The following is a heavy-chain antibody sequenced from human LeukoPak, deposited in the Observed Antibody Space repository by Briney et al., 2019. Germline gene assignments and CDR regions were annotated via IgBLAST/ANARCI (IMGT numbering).Heavy chain of an antibody. CDR2: ITYDGSNK. V-gene: IGHV3-30*18. J-gene: IGHJ6*04. CDR1: GLTFSSYG. D-gene: IGHD5-12*01. Sequence: PGGSLRLSCAASGLTFSSYGMHWVRQAPGKGLEWVAVITYDGSNKYYADSVKGRFTISRDNSKNTLYLQMNSLRAEDTAVYYCAKAHIVAKLGYYYYGMDVWGKGTTVTVSS. CDR3: AKAHIVAKLGYYYYGMDV.